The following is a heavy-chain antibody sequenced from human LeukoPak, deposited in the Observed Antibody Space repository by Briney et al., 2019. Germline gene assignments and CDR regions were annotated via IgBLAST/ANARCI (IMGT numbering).Heavy chain of an antibody. Sequence: GGSLRLSCAASGFTFSSYAMSWVRQAPGRGLEWVSAISGSGGSTYYADSVKGRFTISRDNSKNTLYLQMNSLRAEDTAVYYCAKGGTMVRSGYWGQGTLVTVSS. CDR3: AKGGTMVRSGY. D-gene: IGHD3-10*01. CDR2: ISGSGGST. CDR1: GFTFSSYA. J-gene: IGHJ4*02. V-gene: IGHV3-23*01.